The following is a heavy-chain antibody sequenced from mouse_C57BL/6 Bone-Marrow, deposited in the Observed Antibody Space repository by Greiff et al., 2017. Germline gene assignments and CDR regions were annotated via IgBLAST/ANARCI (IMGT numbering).Heavy chain of an antibody. CDR1: GYTFTSYW. CDR3: APNWDEGGY. CDR2: IHPNSGST. V-gene: IGHV1-64*01. D-gene: IGHD4-1*01. Sequence: VQLQQPGAELVKPGASVKLSCKASGYTFTSYWMHWVKQRPGQGLEWIGMIHPNSGSTNYNEKCKSKATLTVDKSSSTAYMQLSSLTSEDSAVYYCAPNWDEGGYWGQGTTLTVSS. J-gene: IGHJ2*01.